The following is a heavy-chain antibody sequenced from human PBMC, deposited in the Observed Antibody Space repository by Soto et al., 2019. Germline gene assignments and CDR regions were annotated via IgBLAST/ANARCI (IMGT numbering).Heavy chain of an antibody. Sequence: PSETLSLTCTVSGGSISSGGYYWSWIRQHPGKGLEWIGYIYYSGSTYYNPSLKSRVTISVDTSKNQFSLKLSSVTAADTAVYYCARVGDSSGYSLYYYGMDVWGQGTTVTVSS. V-gene: IGHV4-31*03. D-gene: IGHD3-22*01. CDR1: GGSISSGGYY. CDR2: IYYSGST. CDR3: ARVGDSSGYSLYYYGMDV. J-gene: IGHJ6*02.